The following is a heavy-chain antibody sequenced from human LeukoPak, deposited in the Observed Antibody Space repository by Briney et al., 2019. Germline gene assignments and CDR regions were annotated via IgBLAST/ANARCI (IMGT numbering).Heavy chain of an antibody. CDR2: ISSSSSYK. CDR3: AKDEGPAAPSDY. J-gene: IGHJ4*02. V-gene: IGHV3-21*04. Sequence: PGGSLRLSCVASGFTFSSYSMNWVRQAPGKGLEWVSSISSSSSYKYYTDSVKGRFTISRDNAKNSLYLQMNSLRAEDTALYYCAKDEGPAAPSDYWGQGTLVTVSS. D-gene: IGHD2-2*01. CDR1: GFTFSSYS.